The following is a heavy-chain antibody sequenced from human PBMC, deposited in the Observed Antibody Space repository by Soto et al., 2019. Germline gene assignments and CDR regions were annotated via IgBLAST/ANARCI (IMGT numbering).Heavy chain of an antibody. J-gene: IGHJ4*02. CDR1: GYTFSNYG. Sequence: ASVKVSCKASGYTFSNYGVSWVRQAPGQGLEWMGWISAYNGETNYAQKLQGRVTMTTDTSTSTAYMELRSLRSDDTAVYYCATWFYYDSSGYENLDYWGQGTQVTVSS. CDR2: ISAYNGET. CDR3: ATWFYYDSSGYENLDY. D-gene: IGHD3-22*01. V-gene: IGHV1-18*04.